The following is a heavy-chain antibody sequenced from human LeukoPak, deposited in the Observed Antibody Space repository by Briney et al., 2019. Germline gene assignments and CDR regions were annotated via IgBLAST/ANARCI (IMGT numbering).Heavy chain of an antibody. CDR1: GFTFSSYG. CDR2: ISGSGGST. V-gene: IGHV3-23*01. D-gene: IGHD3-10*01. CDR3: AKDLARYGSGIDY. J-gene: IGHJ4*02. Sequence: PGGSLRLSCAASGFTFSSYGMSWVRQAPGKGLEWVSAISGSGGSTYYADSVKGRFTISRDNSKNTLYLQMNSLRAEDTAVYYCAKDLARYGSGIDYWGQGTLVTVSS.